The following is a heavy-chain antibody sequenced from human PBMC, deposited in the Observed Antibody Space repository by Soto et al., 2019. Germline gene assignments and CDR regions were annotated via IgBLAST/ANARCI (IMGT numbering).Heavy chain of an antibody. CDR3: WRGPPSGSFLVTPRD. J-gene: IGHJ4*02. CDR2: ISGQIAKT. Sequence: QVQLVQSGPEVKKPGASVKVSCKASGYSFHNYGIIWVRQAPGQGLEWMGWISGQIAKTNYAQKFQGKVTMTTDTSPSTAHQGLSTLTSGETAMYYWWRGPPSGSFLVTPRDWGQGTLVPVSS. V-gene: IGHV1-18*04. CDR1: GYSFHNYG. D-gene: IGHD1-26*01.